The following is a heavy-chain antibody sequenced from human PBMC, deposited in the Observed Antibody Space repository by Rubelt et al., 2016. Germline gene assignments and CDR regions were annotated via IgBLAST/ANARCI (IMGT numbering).Heavy chain of an antibody. CDR3: VGGIISLSGWKYLDY. J-gene: IGHJ4*01. V-gene: IGHV3-23*01. CDR1: GFTFSSYA. CDR2: ISGSGGST. D-gene: IGHD3-16*02. Sequence: EVQLLESGGGLVQPGGSLRLSCAASGFTFSSYAMSWVRQAPGKGLEWVSAISGSGGSTYYADSVKGRFTISRDNANNSIYLQRDSLRSEEPAVYDCVGGIISLSGWKYLDYWGQGILVTVSS.